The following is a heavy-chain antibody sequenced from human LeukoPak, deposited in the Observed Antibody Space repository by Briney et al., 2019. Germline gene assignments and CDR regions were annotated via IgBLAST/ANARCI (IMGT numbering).Heavy chain of an antibody. CDR2: ISYDGINK. CDR3: AKGIPYYYDSSGHWGAFDI. CDR1: GFTFRTYG. V-gene: IGHV3-30*18. Sequence: GGSLRLSCAASGFTFRTYGMDWVRQAPGKGLEWGGVISYDGINKYYADSVKGRFTIYRDNSKNTLYLQMNSLRAEDTVVYYCAKGIPYYYDSSGHWGAFDIWGQGTMVTVSS. J-gene: IGHJ3*02. D-gene: IGHD3-22*01.